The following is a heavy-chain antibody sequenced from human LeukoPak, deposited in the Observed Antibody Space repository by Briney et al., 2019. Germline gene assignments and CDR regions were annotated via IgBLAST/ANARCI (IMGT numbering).Heavy chain of an antibody. CDR2: IRSKAYGGTT. D-gene: IGHD6-13*01. CDR3: TRDSRSGYSSRGGDY. V-gene: IGHV3-49*04. J-gene: IGHJ4*02. CDR1: GFNLGDYA. Sequence: PGRSLRLSCTASGFNLGDYAMSWVRQAPGKGLEWVGFIRSKAYGGTTEYAASVKGRFTISRDDSKSIAYLQMNSLKTEDTGVYYCTRDSRSGYSSRGGDYWGQGTLVTVSS.